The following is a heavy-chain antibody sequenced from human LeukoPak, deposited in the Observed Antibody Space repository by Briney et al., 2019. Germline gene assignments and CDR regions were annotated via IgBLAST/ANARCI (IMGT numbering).Heavy chain of an antibody. CDR1: GFTFSSYG. CDR3: ARLLAENSGYYPDY. CDR2: IWYDGSNK. J-gene: IGHJ4*02. Sequence: GRSLRLSCAASGFTFSSYGMHWVRQAPGKGLEWVAVIWYDGSNKYYADSVKGRFTISRDNSKNTLYLQMNSLRAEDTAVYYCARLLAENSGYYPDYWGQGTLVTVSS. D-gene: IGHD3-22*01. V-gene: IGHV3-30*19.